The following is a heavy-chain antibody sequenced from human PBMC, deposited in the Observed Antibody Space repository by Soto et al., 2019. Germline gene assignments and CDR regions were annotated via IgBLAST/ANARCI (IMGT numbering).Heavy chain of an antibody. CDR1: GGTFSSYA. CDR2: IIPIFGTA. V-gene: IGHV1-69*06. CDR3: ARSRLRLGELSYFDY. J-gene: IGHJ4*02. Sequence: GASVKVSCKASGGTFSSYAISWVRQAPGQGLEWMGGIIPIFGTANYAQKFQGRVTITADKSTSTAYMELSSLRSEDTAVYYCARSRLRLGELSYFDYWGQGTLVTAPQ. D-gene: IGHD3-16*02.